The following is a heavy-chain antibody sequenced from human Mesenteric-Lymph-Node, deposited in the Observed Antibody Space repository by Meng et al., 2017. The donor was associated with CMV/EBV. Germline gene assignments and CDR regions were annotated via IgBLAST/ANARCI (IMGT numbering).Heavy chain of an antibody. V-gene: IGHV3-30*04. CDR3: ARGLIVGVTQADY. J-gene: IGHJ4*02. Sequence: GGSLRLSCAASGFTFSSYAMLWVRQAPGKGLEWVAVISYDGSNKYYADSVKGRFTISRDNSKNTLYLQMNSLRTEDTAVYYCARGLIVGVTQADYWGQGTLVTVSS. D-gene: IGHD1-26*01. CDR2: ISYDGSNK. CDR1: GFTFSSYA.